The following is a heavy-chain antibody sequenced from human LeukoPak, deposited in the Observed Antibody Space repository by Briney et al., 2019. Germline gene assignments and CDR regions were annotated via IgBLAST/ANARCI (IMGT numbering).Heavy chain of an antibody. CDR2: ISYDGSNK. D-gene: IGHD2-2*01. CDR3: ARVGEGYCSSTSCSHQGDY. Sequence: GGSLRLSCAASGFTFSSYAMHLVRQAPGKGLEWVAVISYDGSNKYYADSVKGRFTISRDNSKNTLYLQMNSLRAEDTAVYYCARVGEGYCSSTSCSHQGDYWGQGTLVTVSS. CDR1: GFTFSSYA. V-gene: IGHV3-30-3*01. J-gene: IGHJ4*02.